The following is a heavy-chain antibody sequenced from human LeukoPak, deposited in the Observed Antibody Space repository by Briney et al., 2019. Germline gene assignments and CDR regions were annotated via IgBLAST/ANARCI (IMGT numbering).Heavy chain of an antibody. V-gene: IGHV4-38-2*02. Sequence: KSSETLSLTCTVSGYSISSGYYWGWIRQAPGKGLEWIGNIYHSGNTYYNPSLKSRVTVSMDTSKNQFSLKVNSVTAADTAVYYCARGQDYGDYVRGVLWFDPWGQGTLVTVSS. J-gene: IGHJ5*02. CDR1: GYSISSGYY. CDR2: IYHSGNT. D-gene: IGHD4-17*01. CDR3: ARGQDYGDYVRGVLWFDP.